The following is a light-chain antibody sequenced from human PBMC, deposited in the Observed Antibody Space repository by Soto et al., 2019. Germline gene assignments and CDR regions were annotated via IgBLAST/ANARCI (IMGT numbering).Light chain of an antibody. CDR3: QQYYNTPRT. Sequence: DIVMTQSPDSLAVSLGERATINCKSSQSVLYSPNNKNYLAWYQKKPGEPPKLLIYWASSRESGVPDLFSGSGYGTDFTLTISSLQAEDVAFYYCQQYYNTPRTLGQGTKVEIK. CDR2: WAS. CDR1: QSVLYSPNNKNY. J-gene: IGKJ1*01. V-gene: IGKV4-1*01.